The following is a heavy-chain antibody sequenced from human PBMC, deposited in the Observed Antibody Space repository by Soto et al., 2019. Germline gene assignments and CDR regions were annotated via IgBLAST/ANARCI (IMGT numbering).Heavy chain of an antibody. Sequence: QVQLVQSGGEVRKPGASVTVSCKASGYTFSRYGMSWVRQAPGQGLEWMGWISTYNGKTNYAQKFQDRVTMATDTSTSTVYLEVRSLTFDDTAVYYCASEGDVPHSYYGMDVWGQGTTVSVSS. J-gene: IGHJ6*02. CDR3: ASEGDVPHSYYGMDV. CDR2: ISTYNGKT. D-gene: IGHD2-21*02. CDR1: GYTFSRYG. V-gene: IGHV1-18*01.